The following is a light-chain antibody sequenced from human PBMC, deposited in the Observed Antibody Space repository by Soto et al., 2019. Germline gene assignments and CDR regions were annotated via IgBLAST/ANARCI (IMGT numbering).Light chain of an antibody. CDR2: GAS. Sequence: ELVLTQSPATLSVSAGAGSTLSCRASQSVGSNLALYQQKPGQTPRVLIYGASTRAIGIPARFSGSGFGTEFTLTISSLQSEDFVVYYCQQYSNWPLLSFGGGTKVDIK. V-gene: IGKV3-15*01. CDR1: QSVGSN. J-gene: IGKJ4*01. CDR3: QQYSNWPLLS.